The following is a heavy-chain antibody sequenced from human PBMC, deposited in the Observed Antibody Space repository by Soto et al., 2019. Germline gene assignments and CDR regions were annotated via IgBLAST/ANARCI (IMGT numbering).Heavy chain of an antibody. CDR2: IWFDGSNK. D-gene: IGHD6-13*01. V-gene: IGHV3-33*01. CDR3: ARDGQQLAPYALDV. J-gene: IGHJ6*02. CDR1: GFTLRHNA. Sequence: QVQLVESGGGVVQPGRSLRLSCAASGFTLRHNAMHWVRQAPGKGLEWVAQIWFDGSNKYYTDSVKGRFTISRDDFKNTVFLQMDSLRAEDTAVYYCARDGQQLAPYALDVWGQGTTVIVSS.